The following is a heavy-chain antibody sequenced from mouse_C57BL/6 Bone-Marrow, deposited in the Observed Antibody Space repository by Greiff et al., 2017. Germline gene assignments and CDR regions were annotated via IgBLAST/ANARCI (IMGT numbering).Heavy chain of an antibody. D-gene: IGHD1-1*01. CDR2: ISDGGSYT. V-gene: IGHV5-4*01. CDR1: GFTFSSYA. J-gene: IGHJ1*03. Sequence: DVHLVESGGGLVKPGGSLKLSCAASGFTFSSYAMSWVRQTPEKRLEWVATISDGGSYTYYPDNVKGRFTISRDNAKNNLYLQLSHLKSEDTAMYYWARDYYGSTYWYFDVWGTGTTVTVSS. CDR3: ARDYYGSTYWYFDV.